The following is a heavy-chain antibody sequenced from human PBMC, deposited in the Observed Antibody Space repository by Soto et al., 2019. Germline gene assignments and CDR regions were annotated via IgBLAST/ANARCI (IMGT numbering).Heavy chain of an antibody. CDR2: ISGSGGST. CDR3: ATDMVIAKTEGGFDY. CDR1: GFTFSSYA. J-gene: IGHJ4*02. V-gene: IGHV3-23*01. D-gene: IGHD3-3*02. Sequence: EVQLLESGGGLVQPGGSLRLSCAASGFTFSSYAMSWVRQAPGKGLEWVSAISGSGGSTYYADSVKGRFTISRDNSKNTLYLQMNSLRAEDTAVYYCATDMVIAKTEGGFDYWGQGTLVTVSS.